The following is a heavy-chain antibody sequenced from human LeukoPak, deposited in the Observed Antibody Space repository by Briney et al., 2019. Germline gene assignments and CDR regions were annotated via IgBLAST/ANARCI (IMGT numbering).Heavy chain of an antibody. CDR3: ARHQYLVVNDFWSGYYRPFDY. CDR1: GDSLNNFY. Sequence: SETLSLTCTVSGDSLNNFYWIWLRHPPGKGLEWIGSIYYSGSTYYNPSLKSRVTISVDTSKNQFSLKLSSVTAADTAVYYCARHQYLVVNDFWSGYYRPFDYWGQGTLVTVSS. D-gene: IGHD3-3*01. J-gene: IGHJ4*02. V-gene: IGHV4-59*05. CDR2: IYYSGST.